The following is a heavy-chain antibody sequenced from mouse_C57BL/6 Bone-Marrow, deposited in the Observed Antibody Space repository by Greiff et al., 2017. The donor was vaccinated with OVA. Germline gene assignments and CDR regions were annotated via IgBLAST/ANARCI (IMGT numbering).Heavy chain of an antibody. Sequence: QVQLQQSGPELVKPGASVKISCKASGYAFSSSWMNWVMTRPGKGLEWIGRIYPGDGDTNYNGKVKGKATLTADKSSSTAYMQLSSLTSEDSAVYFCARRGVLLRLDYWGQGTTLTVSS. J-gene: IGHJ2*01. CDR2: IYPGDGDT. CDR3: ARRGVLLRLDY. CDR1: GYAFSSSW. V-gene: IGHV1-82*01. D-gene: IGHD1-1*01.